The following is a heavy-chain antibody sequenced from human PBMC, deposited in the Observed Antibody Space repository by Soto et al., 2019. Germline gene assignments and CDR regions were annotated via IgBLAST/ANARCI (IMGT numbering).Heavy chain of an antibody. Sequence: EGSVKVSCKASGYTFTSYGISWVRQAPGQGLEWMGCIDPEDGDTNYAQKLQGRVTMTEDTSTDTAYMELSSLRSEDTAVYYCATLLWGYYMDVWGKGTTVTVSS. CDR3: ATLLWGYYMDV. CDR2: IDPEDGDT. D-gene: IGHD2-21*02. J-gene: IGHJ6*03. CDR1: GYTFTSYG. V-gene: IGHV1-18*01.